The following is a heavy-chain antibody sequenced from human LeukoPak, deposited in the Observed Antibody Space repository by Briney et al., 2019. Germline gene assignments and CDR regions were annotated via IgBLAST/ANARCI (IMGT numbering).Heavy chain of an antibody. CDR3: ARGRYGGNSNVFRY. V-gene: IGHV3-21*01. J-gene: IGHJ4*02. CDR2: ISSSSSYI. Sequence: GGSLRLSCAASGFTFSSYSMTWVRQAPGKGLEWVSSISSSSSYIYYADSVKGRFTISRDNAKNSLYLQMNSLRAEDTAVYYCARGRYGGNSNVFRYLCQGTLVTVSS. D-gene: IGHD4-23*01. CDR1: GFTFSSYS.